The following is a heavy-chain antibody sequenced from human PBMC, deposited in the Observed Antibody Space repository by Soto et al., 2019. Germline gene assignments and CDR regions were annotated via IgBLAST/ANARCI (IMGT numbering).Heavy chain of an antibody. J-gene: IGHJ6*03. CDR3: AKSLLFVDHGYMDV. CDR1: GGSFTSYS. D-gene: IGHD2-21*01. V-gene: IGHV1-69*02. CDR2: IIPIQGKA. Sequence: QVQLVQSGAELKKPGSSVKVSCEASGGSFTSYSFTWVRQAPGQGLEWMGRIIPIQGKANYALKFQDRVXXXXXXXXXXXXXXXXXXXXXXTXVYFCAKSLLFVDHGYMDVWGKGTTVTVSS.